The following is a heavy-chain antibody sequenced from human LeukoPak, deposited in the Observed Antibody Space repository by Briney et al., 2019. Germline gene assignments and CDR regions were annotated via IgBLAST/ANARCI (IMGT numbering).Heavy chain of an antibody. CDR1: GGSISGYY. CDR2: IYYSGST. V-gene: IGHV4-59*01. J-gene: IGHJ6*02. CDR3: ARSAWYVNGMDV. D-gene: IGHD6-13*01. Sequence: PSETLSLTCTVSGGSISGYYWSWIRQPPGRGLQWGGYIYYSGSTNYNPSLRRRVTISVETSKNQFSLKLSSVTAADTAVYYCARSAWYVNGMDVWGQGTTVSVSS.